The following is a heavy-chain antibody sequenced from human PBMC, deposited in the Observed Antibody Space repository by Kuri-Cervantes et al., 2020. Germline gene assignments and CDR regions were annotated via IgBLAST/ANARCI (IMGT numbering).Heavy chain of an antibody. J-gene: IGHJ6*02. D-gene: IGHD2-15*01. CDR1: GGSISSYY. Sequence: SETLSLTCTVSGGSISSYYWSWIRQPPGKGLEWIGYIYYSGSTNYNPPLKSRVTISVDTSKNQFSLKLSSVTAADTAVYYCARLVPSGDCSGGSCSNYYYYGMDVWGQGTTVTVSS. CDR2: IYYSGST. V-gene: IGHV4-59*01. CDR3: ARLVPSGDCSGGSCSNYYYYGMDV.